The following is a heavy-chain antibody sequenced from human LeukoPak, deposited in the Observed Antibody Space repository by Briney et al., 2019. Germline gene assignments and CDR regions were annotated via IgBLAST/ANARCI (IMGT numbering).Heavy chain of an antibody. V-gene: IGHV3-73*01. Sequence: GGSLRLSCAASGFTFSGSAMHWVRQASGKGLEWVGRIRRRGNSYATAYAASVTGRFTISRDDSKNTAYLQMNSLRAEDTAIYYCSRRDSSVVGGNDAFDIWGQGTLVTVSS. CDR3: SRRDSSVVGGNDAFDI. D-gene: IGHD1-26*01. CDR1: GFTFSGSA. CDR2: IRRRGNSYAT. J-gene: IGHJ3*02.